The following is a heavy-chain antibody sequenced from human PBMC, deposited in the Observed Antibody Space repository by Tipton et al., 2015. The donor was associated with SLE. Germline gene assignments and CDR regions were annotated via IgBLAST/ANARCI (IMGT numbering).Heavy chain of an antibody. Sequence: LRLSCTVSGDSISNNNYYWGWIRQPPGKGLEWIGNINYSGTTYFNPSLKTRVTISVDTSMIHFSLRLTSVTAADTAVYYCARAIGANYFNLWGQGILVTVSS. D-gene: IGHD3-10*01. V-gene: IGHV4-39*02. CDR2: INYSGTT. J-gene: IGHJ4*02. CDR3: ARAIGANYFNL. CDR1: GDSISNNNYY.